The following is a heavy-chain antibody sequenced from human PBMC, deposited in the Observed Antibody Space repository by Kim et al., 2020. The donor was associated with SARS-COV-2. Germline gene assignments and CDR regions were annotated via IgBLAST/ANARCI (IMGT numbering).Heavy chain of an antibody. V-gene: IGHV1-18*04. Sequence: ASVKVSCKASGYTFTSYGISWVRQAPGQGLEWMGWISAYNGNTNYAQKLQGRVTMTTDTSTSTAYMELRSLRSDDTAVYYCAGDWVTAAAGTGYFQHWGQGTLVTVSS. CDR1: GYTFTSYG. CDR3: AGDWVTAAAGTGYFQH. CDR2: ISAYNGNT. D-gene: IGHD6-19*01. J-gene: IGHJ1*01.